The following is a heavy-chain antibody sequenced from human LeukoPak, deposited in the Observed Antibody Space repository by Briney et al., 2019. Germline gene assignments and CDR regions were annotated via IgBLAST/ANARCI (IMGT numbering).Heavy chain of an antibody. V-gene: IGHV3-21*01. CDR2: ISSSSSYI. Sequence: GGSLRLSCAASGFTFSSYSMNWVRRAPGKGLEWVSSISSSSSYIYYADSVKGRFTISRDNAKNSLYLQMNSLRAEDTAVYYCAREPSSGWRDDLDYWGQGTLVTVSS. CDR3: AREPSSGWRDDLDY. J-gene: IGHJ4*02. D-gene: IGHD6-19*01. CDR1: GFTFSSYS.